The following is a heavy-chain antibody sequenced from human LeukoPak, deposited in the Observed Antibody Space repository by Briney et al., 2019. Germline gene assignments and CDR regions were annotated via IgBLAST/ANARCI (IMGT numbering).Heavy chain of an antibody. CDR2: IYTSGST. V-gene: IGHV4-59*10. J-gene: IGHJ5*02. CDR3: ASSVLDCSSTSCYGYSWFDP. CDR1: GGSFSGYY. Sequence: SETLSLTCAVYGGSFSGYYWSWIRQPAGKGLEWIGRIYTSGSTNYNPSLKSRVTMSVDTSKNQFSLKLSSVTAADTAVYYCASSVLDCSSTSCYGYSWFDPWGQGTLVTVSS. D-gene: IGHD2-2*01.